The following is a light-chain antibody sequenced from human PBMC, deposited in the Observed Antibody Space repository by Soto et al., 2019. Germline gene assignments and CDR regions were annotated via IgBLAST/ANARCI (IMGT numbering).Light chain of an antibody. CDR2: KAS. CDR1: QTISTW. CDR3: QQYNSYST. J-gene: IGKJ1*01. V-gene: IGKV1-5*03. Sequence: DIQRTQSPPTLSASVGDRVTITGRASQTISTWLAWYQPKPGKAPKLLIYKASKLENGVPSRFSGSGSGTEFTLTIRSLKPDDFATYYCQQYNSYSTFGQGTKVDIK.